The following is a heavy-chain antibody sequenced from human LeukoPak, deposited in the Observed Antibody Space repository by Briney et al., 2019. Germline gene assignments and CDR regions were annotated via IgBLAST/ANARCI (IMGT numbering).Heavy chain of an antibody. D-gene: IGHD3-16*01. Sequence: ASVKVSCKASGYTFTGYYMHWVRQAPGQGPEWMGWINPNSGGTNYAQKFQGRVTMTRDTSISTAYMELSRLRSDDTAVYYCAREATSYYDYVWGRGAFDIWGQGTMVTVSS. CDR2: INPNSGGT. CDR1: GYTFTGYY. CDR3: AREATSYYDYVWGRGAFDI. J-gene: IGHJ3*02. V-gene: IGHV1-2*02.